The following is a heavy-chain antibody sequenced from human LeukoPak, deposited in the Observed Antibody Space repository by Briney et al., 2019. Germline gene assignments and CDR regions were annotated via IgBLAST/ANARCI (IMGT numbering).Heavy chain of an antibody. J-gene: IGHJ4*02. CDR2: IIPIFGTA. CDR3: ARKYNWNGGVFDY. CDR1: GGTFSSYA. Sequence: SVKVSCKASGGTFSSYAISWVRQAPGQGLEWMGGIIPIFGTANYAQKFQGRVTITADESTSTAYMELSSLRSEDTAVYYCARKYNWNGGVFDYWGQGTLVTVSS. V-gene: IGHV1-69*13. D-gene: IGHD1-20*01.